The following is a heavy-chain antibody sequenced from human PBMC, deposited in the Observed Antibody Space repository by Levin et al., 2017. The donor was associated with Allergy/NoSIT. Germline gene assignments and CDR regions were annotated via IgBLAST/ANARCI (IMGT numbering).Heavy chain of an antibody. V-gene: IGHV3-49*04. CDR3: ARGGPPNYDYNWGSYRDGYFDY. CDR1: GFTFGDYA. CDR2: IRNKANGGTT. Sequence: GGSLRLSCTGSGFTFGDYAMSWVRQAPGKGLEWVGFIRNKANGGTTEYAASVKGRLTISRDDSKSIAYLQMNSLKTEDTAVYFCARGGPPNYDYNWGSYRDGYFDYWGQGTLVTVSS. D-gene: IGHD3-16*02. J-gene: IGHJ4*02.